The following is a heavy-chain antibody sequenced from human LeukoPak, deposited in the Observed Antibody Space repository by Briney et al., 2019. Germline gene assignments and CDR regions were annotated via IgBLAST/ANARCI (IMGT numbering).Heavy chain of an antibody. CDR3: ARGTHGSGPMDV. J-gene: IGHJ6*02. V-gene: IGHV3-21*01. D-gene: IGHD3-10*01. CDR2: ISSSSYI. CDR1: GFTFSSYS. Sequence: GGSLRLSCAASGFTFSSYSMNWVRQAPGKGLEWVSSISSSSYIYYADSVKGRFTIPRDNAKNSLYLQMNSLRAEDTAVYYCARGTHGSGPMDVWGQGTTVTVSS.